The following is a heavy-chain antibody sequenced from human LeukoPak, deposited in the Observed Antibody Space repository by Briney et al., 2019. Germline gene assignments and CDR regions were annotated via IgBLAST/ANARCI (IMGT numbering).Heavy chain of an antibody. J-gene: IGHJ4*02. Sequence: PGGSLRLSCAASGFTFSSYGMHWVRQAPGKGLEWVAVISYDGSNKYYADSVKGRFTISRDNSKNTLYLQMNSLRAEDTAVYYCAKDRRHYYDREWEGLSFDYWGQGTLVTVSS. CDR3: AKDRRHYYDREWEGLSFDY. CDR1: GFTFSSYG. D-gene: IGHD3-22*01. CDR2: ISYDGSNK. V-gene: IGHV3-30*18.